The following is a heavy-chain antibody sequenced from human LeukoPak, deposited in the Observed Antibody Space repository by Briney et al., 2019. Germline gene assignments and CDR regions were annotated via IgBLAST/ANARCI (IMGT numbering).Heavy chain of an antibody. CDR1: GYSISSGYY. Sequence: WETLSLTCTVSGYSISSGYYWGWIRQPPGKGLEWIGSIYHSGSTYYNPSLKSRVTISVDTSKNQFSLKLSSVTAADTAVYYCASENDAFDIWGQGTMVTVSS. CDR3: ASENDAFDI. CDR2: IYHSGST. V-gene: IGHV4-38-2*02. J-gene: IGHJ3*02.